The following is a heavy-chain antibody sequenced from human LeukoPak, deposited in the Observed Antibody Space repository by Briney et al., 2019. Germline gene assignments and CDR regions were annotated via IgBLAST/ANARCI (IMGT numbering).Heavy chain of an antibody. V-gene: IGHV4-39*07. D-gene: IGHD6-19*01. Sequence: PSETLSLTCTVSGGSISSSSYYWGWIRQPPGKGLEWIGSIYYSGSTYYSPSLKSRVTISVDTSKNQFSLKLSSVTAADTAVYYCARDASRKIAVAGCDYWGQGTLVTVSS. J-gene: IGHJ4*02. CDR1: GGSISSSSYY. CDR3: ARDASRKIAVAGCDY. CDR2: IYYSGST.